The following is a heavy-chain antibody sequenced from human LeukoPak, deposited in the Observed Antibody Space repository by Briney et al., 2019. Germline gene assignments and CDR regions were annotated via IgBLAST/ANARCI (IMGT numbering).Heavy chain of an antibody. J-gene: IGHJ4*02. Sequence: PSETLSLTCTVSGGSINSGVYYWTWIRQHPGKGLEWIGYVYFSGSTSYTPSLKSRVTISIDTSKNHFSLTLTSVTAADTAVYYCARARSAAGNFDYWGQGTLVTVSS. D-gene: IGHD6-13*01. CDR3: ARARSAAGNFDY. CDR2: VYFSGST. V-gene: IGHV4-31*03. CDR1: GGSINSGVYY.